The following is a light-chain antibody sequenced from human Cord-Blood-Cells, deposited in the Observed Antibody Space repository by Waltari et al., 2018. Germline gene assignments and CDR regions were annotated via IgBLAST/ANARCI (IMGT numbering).Light chain of an antibody. J-gene: IGLJ1*01. CDR3: CSYAGSSTFGDYV. V-gene: IGLV2-23*02. CDR1: SSHARRYNH. Sequence: SALTQPASVSGSPGQSITIPCTGTSSHARRYNHVSWSQQHPGKAPKLMIYEVSKRPSGVSNRFPGSKSGNTASLTISGLQAEDEADYYCCSYAGSSTFGDYVFGTGTKVTVL. CDR2: EVS.